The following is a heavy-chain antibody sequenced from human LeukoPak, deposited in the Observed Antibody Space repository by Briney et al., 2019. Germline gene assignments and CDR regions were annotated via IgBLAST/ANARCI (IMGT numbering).Heavy chain of an antibody. V-gene: IGHV3-64*01. CDR1: GFTFSSYA. J-gene: IGHJ6*03. CDR2: ISSNGGST. CDR3: ASSIAAAGTNYYYYYMDV. Sequence: PGGSLRLSCAASGFTFSSYAMHWVRQAPGKGLEYVSAISSNGGSTYYANSVKGRFTISRDNSKNTLYLQMGSLRAEDMAVYYCASSIAAAGTNYYYYYMDVWGKGTTVTVSS. D-gene: IGHD6-13*01.